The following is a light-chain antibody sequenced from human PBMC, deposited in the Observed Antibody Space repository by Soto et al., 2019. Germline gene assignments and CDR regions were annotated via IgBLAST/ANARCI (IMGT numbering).Light chain of an antibody. J-gene: IGLJ2*01. CDR3: SSYTTSSTLV. Sequence: QSALTQPASVSASPGQSITISCTGSSSDVGTYKYVSWYQHHPGKAPQLMIYDVSNRPSGVSNRFSGSKSGNTASLIISGLQTEDEADYYCSSYTTSSTLVFGGGTKVTVL. CDR1: SSDVGTYKY. CDR2: DVS. V-gene: IGLV2-14*03.